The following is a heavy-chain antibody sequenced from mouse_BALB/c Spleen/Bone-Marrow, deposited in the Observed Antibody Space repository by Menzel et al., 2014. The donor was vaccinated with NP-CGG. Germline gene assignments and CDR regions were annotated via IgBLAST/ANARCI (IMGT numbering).Heavy chain of an antibody. V-gene: IGHV2-9*02. CDR2: LWAGGST. D-gene: IGHD3-1*01. J-gene: IGHJ2*01. Sequence: VKLVESGPGLVAPSQSLSITCTVSGFSLTSFGVHWVRQPPGKGLEWLGVLWAGGSTNYNSALMSRLSISKDNSQSQVFLKMNSLQTGDSAIYYCARAGSGFFDFWGQGTTLIVSS. CDR3: ARAGSGFFDF. CDR1: GFSLTSFG.